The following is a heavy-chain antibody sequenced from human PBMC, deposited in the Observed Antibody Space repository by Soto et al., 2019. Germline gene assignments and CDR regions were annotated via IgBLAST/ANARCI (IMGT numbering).Heavy chain of an antibody. V-gene: IGHV3-30-3*01. Sequence: QVQLVESGGGVVQPGRSLRLSCAASGFTFSSYAMHWVRQAPGKGLEWVAVISYDGSNKYYADSVKGRFTISRDNSKNTLYLQMNSLRAEDTAVYYCARDNPLYYDFWSAKTEGYGMDVWGQGTTVTVSS. CDR1: GFTFSSYA. J-gene: IGHJ6*02. CDR3: ARDNPLYYDFWSAKTEGYGMDV. CDR2: ISYDGSNK. D-gene: IGHD3-3*01.